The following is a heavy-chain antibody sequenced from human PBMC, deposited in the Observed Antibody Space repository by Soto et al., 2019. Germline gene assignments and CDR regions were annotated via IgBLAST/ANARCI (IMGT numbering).Heavy chain of an antibody. D-gene: IGHD4-4*01. V-gene: IGHV4-39*01. CDR1: GGSISSSSYY. Sequence: SETLSLTCTVSGGSISSSSYYWGWIRQPPGKGLEWIGSIYYSGSTYYNPSLKSRVTISVDTSKNQFSLKLSSVTAADTAVYYCASLISNYGDRYYYYGMDVWGQGTKVTGSS. CDR3: ASLISNYGDRYYYYGMDV. CDR2: IYYSGST. J-gene: IGHJ6*02.